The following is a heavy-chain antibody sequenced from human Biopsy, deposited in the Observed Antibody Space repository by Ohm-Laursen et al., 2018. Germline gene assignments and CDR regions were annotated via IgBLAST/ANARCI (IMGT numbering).Heavy chain of an antibody. CDR1: GGSIISYY. V-gene: IGHV4-59*01. J-gene: IGHJ5*02. D-gene: IGHD3-3*01. CDR2: VYNGGIT. CDR3: ARTPRDSFWSGSYKRGLWFDP. Sequence: GTLSLTCSVSGGSIISYYWTWIRQPPGKGLEWIGHVYNGGITNYNPALKSRVTISKDTSKNQFSLQVNSVTAADTAVYYCARTPRDSFWSGSYKRGLWFDPWGQGTLVIVSS.